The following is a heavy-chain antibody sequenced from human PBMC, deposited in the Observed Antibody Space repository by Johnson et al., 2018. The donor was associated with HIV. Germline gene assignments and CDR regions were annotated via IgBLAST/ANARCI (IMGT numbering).Heavy chain of an antibody. V-gene: IGHV3-48*03. D-gene: IGHD3-16*02. CDR3: TTEDYRLTAFDM. J-gene: IGHJ3*02. Sequence: EVQVVESGGGLVQPGRSLRLSCTASGFTFGDYAMSWVHQAPGKGLEWVSHISSSGSTIYYADSVKGRFTISRDNAKNSLYLQMNSLRAEDTAVYYCTTEDYRLTAFDMWGQGTMVSVS. CDR1: GFTFGDYA. CDR2: ISSSGSTI.